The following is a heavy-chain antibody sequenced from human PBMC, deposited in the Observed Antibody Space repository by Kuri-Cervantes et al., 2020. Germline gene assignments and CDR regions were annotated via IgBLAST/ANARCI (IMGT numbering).Heavy chain of an antibody. J-gene: IGHJ4*02. D-gene: IGHD4-23*01. V-gene: IGHV4-34*01. CDR1: GGSFSGYY. CDR2: INHSGST. CDR3: ARERTDYGGTKRRVVFDY. Sequence: SQTLSLTCAVYGGSFSGYYWSWIRQPPGKGLEWIGEINHSGSTNYNPSLKSRVTISVDKPKNQFSLKLSSVTAADTAVYYCARERTDYGGTKRRVVFDYWGQGTLVTVSS.